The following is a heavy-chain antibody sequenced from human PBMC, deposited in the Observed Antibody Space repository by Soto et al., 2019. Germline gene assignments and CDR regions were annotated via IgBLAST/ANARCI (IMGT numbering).Heavy chain of an antibody. CDR3: ARDGNSGYDWDYYYGIDV. J-gene: IGHJ6*02. V-gene: IGHV3-30-3*01. CDR2: ISYDGSNK. CDR1: GFTFSSFA. Sequence: QVQLMESGGGVVQPGRSLRLSCTASGFTFSSFAMHWARQAPGKGLEWVALISYDGSNKAYADSVKGRFTISRDNSKNTLYLQMNSLRTEDTAMYYCARDGNSGYDWDYYYGIDVWGQGTTVTVSS. D-gene: IGHD5-12*01.